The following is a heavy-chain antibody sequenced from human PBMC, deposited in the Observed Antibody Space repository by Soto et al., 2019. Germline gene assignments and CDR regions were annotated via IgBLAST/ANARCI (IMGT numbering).Heavy chain of an antibody. V-gene: IGHV3-48*02. CDR3: ARDSASGSSSPGHH. D-gene: IGHD6-6*01. Sequence: EVQLVESGGGLVQPGGSLRLSCATSGFTFSSYSMNWVRQAPGKGLEWVSYISEGGRTTYYIDSVKGRFTVSRDKAKKSLYLQLNSLRDEDTAVYYCARDSASGSSSPGHHWGQGTLVTVS. J-gene: IGHJ5*02. CDR2: ISEGGRTT. CDR1: GFTFSSYS.